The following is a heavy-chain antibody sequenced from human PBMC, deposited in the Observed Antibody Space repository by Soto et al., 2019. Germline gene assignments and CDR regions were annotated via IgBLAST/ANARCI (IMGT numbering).Heavy chain of an antibody. CDR3: ARDPTTVPYHYYYYYMDV. J-gene: IGHJ6*03. Sequence: EVQLVESGGGLVQPGGSLRLSCAASGFTFSSYAMHWVRQAPGKGLEYVSAISSNGGSTYYAHPVKGRFTISRDNSTNTLCLRMGSLRAEDMAVYYCARDPTTVPYHYYYYYMDVWGKGTTVTVSS. D-gene: IGHD4-17*01. V-gene: IGHV3-64*01. CDR2: ISSNGGST. CDR1: GFTFSSYA.